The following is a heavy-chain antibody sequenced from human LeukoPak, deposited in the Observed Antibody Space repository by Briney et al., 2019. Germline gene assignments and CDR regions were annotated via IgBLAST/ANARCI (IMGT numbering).Heavy chain of an antibody. CDR2: ISERGGST. J-gene: IGHJ5*02. Sequence: GGSLRLSCVVSGISLSNYAMTWVRQAPGKGLEWVSYISERGGSTTYADSVKGRFTISRDTSLNTLYLQMNSLRAEDTAVYYCARDLFPWGQGTLVTVSS. V-gene: IGHV3-23*01. CDR3: ARDLFP. CDR1: GISLSNYA.